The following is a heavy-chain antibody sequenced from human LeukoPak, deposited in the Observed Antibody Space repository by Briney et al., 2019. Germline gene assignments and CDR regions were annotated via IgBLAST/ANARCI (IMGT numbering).Heavy chain of an antibody. J-gene: IGHJ4*02. CDR3: ARSGGLQKFDY. CDR2: ISYDGNTI. Sequence: PGGSLRLSCAASEFTFSNYALHWVRQAPGKGLQWVAVISYDGNTIHYADSEKGRFIISRDTSKNTLYLQMNSLRAEDTAVYYCARSGGLQKFDYWGQGTLVTVSS. V-gene: IGHV3-30-3*01. CDR1: EFTFSNYA. D-gene: IGHD4-11*01.